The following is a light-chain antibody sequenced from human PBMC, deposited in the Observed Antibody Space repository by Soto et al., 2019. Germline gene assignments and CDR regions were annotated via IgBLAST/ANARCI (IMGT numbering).Light chain of an antibody. CDR3: SSYTSSSFVV. V-gene: IGLV2-14*01. Sequence: QSALTQPASVSGSPGQSITISCTGTRSDVGGYNYVSWYQQHPGKAPKLMIYEVSNRPSGVSNRFSGSKSGNTASLTISGLQAEDEADYYCSSYTSSSFVVFGGGTKVTVL. J-gene: IGLJ2*01. CDR1: RSDVGGYNY. CDR2: EVS.